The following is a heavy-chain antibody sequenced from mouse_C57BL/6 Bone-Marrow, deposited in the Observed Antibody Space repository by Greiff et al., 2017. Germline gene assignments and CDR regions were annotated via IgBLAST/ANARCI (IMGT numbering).Heavy chain of an antibody. D-gene: IGHD2-2*01. V-gene: IGHV8-8*01. Sequence: QVTLKESGPGILQPSQTLSLTCSFSGFSLSTFGMGVGWIRPPSGKGLEWLAHIWWDDDKYSNPALKRRPTFSKDTSKNQVFLKSANVDTADTATYYCGRIGGNDFYAMDYWGQGTSVTVSA. J-gene: IGHJ4*01. CDR2: IWWDDDK. CDR1: GFSLSTFGMG. CDR3: GRIGGNDFYAMDY.